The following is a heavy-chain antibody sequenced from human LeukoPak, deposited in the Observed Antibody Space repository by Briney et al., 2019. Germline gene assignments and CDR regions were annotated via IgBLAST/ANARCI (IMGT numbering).Heavy chain of an antibody. V-gene: IGHV1-69*04. J-gene: IGHJ6*02. CDR1: GGTFSRYA. D-gene: IGHD1-1*01. CDR3: AGPSVVQNYYYYGMDV. Sequence: VASVKVSCKASGGTFSRYAISWVRQAPGQGLEWMGRIIPIFGIANYAQKFQGRVTITADKSTSTAYMELSSLRSEDTAVYYCAGPSVVQNYYYYGMDVWGQGTTVTVSS. CDR2: IIPIFGIA.